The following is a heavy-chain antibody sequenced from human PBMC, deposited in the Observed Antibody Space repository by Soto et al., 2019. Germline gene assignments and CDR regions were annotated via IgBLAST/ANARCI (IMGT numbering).Heavy chain of an antibody. V-gene: IGHV3-23*01. Sequence: PGGSLRLSCAASGFTFSSYAMSWVRQAPGKGLEWVSGIGGSGGRTYYADSVKGRFTISRDNSKNTLYLQMSSLRAEDTAIYYCASDPYSSGWFYFSSWGQGSLVTVSS. CDR3: ASDPYSSGWFYFSS. CDR1: GFTFSSYA. D-gene: IGHD6-13*01. J-gene: IGHJ5*02. CDR2: IGGSGGRT.